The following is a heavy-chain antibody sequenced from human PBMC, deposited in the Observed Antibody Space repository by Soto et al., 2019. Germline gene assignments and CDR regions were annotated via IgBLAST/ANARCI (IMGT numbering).Heavy chain of an antibody. CDR3: ARQGRWLQFRHAFDI. CDR2: IYYSGST. Sequence: SETLSLTCTVSGGSISSSSYYWGWIRQPPGKGLEWIGSIYYSGSTYYNPSPKSRVTISVDTSKNQFSLKLSSVTAADTAVYYCARQGRWLQFRHAFDIWGQGTMVTVSS. J-gene: IGHJ3*02. CDR1: GGSISSSSYY. D-gene: IGHD5-12*01. V-gene: IGHV4-39*01.